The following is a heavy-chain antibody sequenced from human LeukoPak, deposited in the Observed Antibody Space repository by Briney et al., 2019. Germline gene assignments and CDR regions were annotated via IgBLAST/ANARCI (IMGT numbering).Heavy chain of an antibody. V-gene: IGHV1-2*02. Sequence: ASVKVSCKASGYTFTGYYMHWVRQAPGQGLEWMGWINPNSGGTNYAQKFLGRVTMTRDTSISTAYMELSRLRSDDTAVYYCARVGLHYYYYGMDVWGQGTTVTVSS. CDR2: INPNSGGT. CDR1: GYTFTGYY. J-gene: IGHJ6*02. CDR3: ARVGLHYYYYGMDV.